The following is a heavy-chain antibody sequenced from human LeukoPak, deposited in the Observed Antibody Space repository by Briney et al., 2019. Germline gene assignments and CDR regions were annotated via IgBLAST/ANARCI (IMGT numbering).Heavy chain of an antibody. CDR3: ARGGTIFPPSYYMDV. CDR2: IYYSRST. J-gene: IGHJ6*03. D-gene: IGHD3-3*01. Sequence: SETLSLTCTVSGGSIRSYYWRWIRQPPGKGREWIGYIYYSRSTNYNPSLKNRVTISVDTSKTQFSLKLSSVTAADTAVYYCARGGTIFPPSYYMDVWGKGTTVTVSS. CDR1: GGSIRSYY. V-gene: IGHV4-59*01.